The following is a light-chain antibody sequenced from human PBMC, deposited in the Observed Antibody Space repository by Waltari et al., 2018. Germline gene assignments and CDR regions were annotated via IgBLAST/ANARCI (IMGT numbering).Light chain of an antibody. CDR1: SSYVGGYTY. CDR3: SSYTRSSALV. Sequence: QYALTQPASVSGSPGQSNTISCTGTSSYVGGYTYFSWYQRDPGKAPKLMIYNVTVRPSGVSNRFSGSKSGNTASLIISGLQAEDEADYFCSSYTRSSALVFGGGTKLTVL. V-gene: IGLV2-14*03. CDR2: NVT. J-gene: IGLJ2*01.